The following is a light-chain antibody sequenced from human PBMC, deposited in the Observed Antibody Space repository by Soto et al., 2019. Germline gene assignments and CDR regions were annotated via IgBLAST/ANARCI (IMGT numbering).Light chain of an antibody. V-gene: IGKV3-15*01. CDR3: QQYSNWPT. J-gene: IGKJ1*01. CDR1: QSVSND. Sequence: EILMTQSPATLSVSPGESATLSCRASQSVSNDVAWYQHKAGQPPRLLIYAASARATGIPARFSGSGSGTEFTLTISSLQSEDFAVYFCQQYSNWPTFGQGTKVDI. CDR2: AAS.